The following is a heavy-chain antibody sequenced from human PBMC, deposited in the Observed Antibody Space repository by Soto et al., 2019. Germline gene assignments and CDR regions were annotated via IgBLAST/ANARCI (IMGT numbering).Heavy chain of an antibody. J-gene: IGHJ4*02. V-gene: IGHV3-74*01. D-gene: IGHD6-19*01. CDR1: GFTLSSYW. CDR2: ISSDGTDV. Sequence: EVQLVESGGGLVQPGGSLRLSCAASGFTLSSYWMHWVRQAPGRELMWVSRISSDGTDVLHADSVKGRFTISRDNARNTVYLQMNSLRAEDTAVYFGARAQTVPGPSSLDSWGQGTLVAVSS. CDR3: ARAQTVPGPSSLDS.